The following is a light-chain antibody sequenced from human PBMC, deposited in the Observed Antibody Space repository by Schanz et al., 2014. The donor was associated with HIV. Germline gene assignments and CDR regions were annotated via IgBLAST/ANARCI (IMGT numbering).Light chain of an antibody. CDR3: QQYNRSPT. CDR2: GAS. Sequence: VLTQSPGTLSLSPGDRATLSCRASQSLSSGYLAWYQQKPGQAPRLLIHGASSRAAGIPDRFSGRGSDTDFTLTISGLEPEDAAVYYCQQYNRSPTFGPGTKVDLK. J-gene: IGKJ3*01. V-gene: IGKV3-20*01. CDR1: QSLSSGY.